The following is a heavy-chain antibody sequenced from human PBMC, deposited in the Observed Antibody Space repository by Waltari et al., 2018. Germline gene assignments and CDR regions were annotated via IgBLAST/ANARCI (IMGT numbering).Heavy chain of an antibody. D-gene: IGHD3-3*02. Sequence: QVQLVQSGPEVKKPGASVKVSCEASGDTFTTYAINWVRQAPGQGLEWMGWISANSGNTNDAQKFQGRGTMTTDTSTSTAYMELRGLRSDDSAVYYCAGDEGISGINMGPFDIWGQGTVVTVSS. V-gene: IGHV1-18*01. J-gene: IGHJ3*02. CDR2: ISANSGNT. CDR3: AGDEGISGINMGPFDI. CDR1: GDTFTTYA.